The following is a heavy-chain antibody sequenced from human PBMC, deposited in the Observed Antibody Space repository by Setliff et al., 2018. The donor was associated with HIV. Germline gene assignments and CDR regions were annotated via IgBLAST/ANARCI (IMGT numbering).Heavy chain of an antibody. CDR2: INHSGST. V-gene: IGHV4-34*01. J-gene: IGHJ4*01. D-gene: IGHD3-3*01. Sequence: SETLSLTCAVYGGSFSAYHWSWIRQTPGKGREWLGEINHSGSTAYNLARESRVSMSIDTSKNQFSLKLTSVTAADTASYYCARGRDYTGSWFRPFYLDFWGHGNLVTVSS. CDR3: ARGRDYTGSWFRPFYLDF. CDR1: GGSFSAYH.